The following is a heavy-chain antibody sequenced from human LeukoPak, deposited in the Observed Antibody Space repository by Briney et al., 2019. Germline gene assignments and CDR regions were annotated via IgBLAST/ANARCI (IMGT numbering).Heavy chain of an antibody. D-gene: IGHD3-16*02. Sequence: GGSLSLSCTASGFTFSSYWMNWARQAPGKGLEWVASINHNGNVNYYVDSVKGRFTISRDNAKNSLYLQMNSLRAEDTAVYYCARALSLRLSDYWGQGTLVTVSS. J-gene: IGHJ4*02. CDR2: INHNGNVN. V-gene: IGHV3-7*01. CDR1: GFTFSSYW. CDR3: ARALSLRLSDY.